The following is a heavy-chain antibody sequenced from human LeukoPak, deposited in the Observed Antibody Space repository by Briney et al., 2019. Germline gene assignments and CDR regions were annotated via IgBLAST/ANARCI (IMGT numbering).Heavy chain of an antibody. V-gene: IGHV3-23*01. D-gene: IGHD5-12*01. Sequence: GGSLRLSCAASGFTSTNYAMNWVRQAPGKGLEWVSVLIGSSGSTDYADSVKGRFTISRDISKNTLFLQMNSLRAEDTAIYYCAKGAYDYIEVAYFDSWGQGTLVTVSS. J-gene: IGHJ4*02. CDR1: GFTSTNYA. CDR3: AKGAYDYIEVAYFDS. CDR2: LIGSSGST.